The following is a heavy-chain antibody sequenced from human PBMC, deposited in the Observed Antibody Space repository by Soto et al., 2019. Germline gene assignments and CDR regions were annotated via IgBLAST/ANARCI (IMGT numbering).Heavy chain of an antibody. CDR1: GDSISTPHYY. CDR2: IYYSGST. V-gene: IGHV4-39*01. CDR3: ARHRTYDFWSGYEVDV. D-gene: IGHD3-3*01. Sequence: PSETLSLTCAVSGDSISTPHYYWSWIRQPPGKGLEWIGYIYYSGSTYYNPSLKSRVTISVDTSKNQFSLKLSSVTAADTAVYYCARHRTYDFWSGYEVDVWGQGTTVT. J-gene: IGHJ6*02.